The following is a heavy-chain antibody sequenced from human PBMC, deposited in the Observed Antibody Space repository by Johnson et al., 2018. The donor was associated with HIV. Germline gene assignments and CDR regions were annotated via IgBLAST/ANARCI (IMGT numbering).Heavy chain of an antibody. CDR3: AKDTGPSIAARPEWAFDI. D-gene: IGHD6-6*01. CDR1: GFTFDDYT. CDR2: ISWDGGST. Sequence: EVQLVESGGVVVQPGGSLRLSCAASGFTFDDYTMHWVSQAPGKGLEWVSLISWDGGSTYYADSVKGRFTISRDNSKNSLYLQMNSLRTEDTALYYCAKDTGPSIAARPEWAFDIWGQGTMVTVSS. V-gene: IGHV3-43*01. J-gene: IGHJ3*02.